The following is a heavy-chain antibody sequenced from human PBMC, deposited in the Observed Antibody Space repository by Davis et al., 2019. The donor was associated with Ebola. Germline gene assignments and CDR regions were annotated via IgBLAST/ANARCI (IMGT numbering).Heavy chain of an antibody. V-gene: IGHV4-39*07. CDR1: GGSVSSGNYY. J-gene: IGHJ6*02. CDR2: INHSGST. Sequence: MPSETLSLTCTVSGGSVSSGNYYWSWIRQPPGKGLEWIGEINHSGSTNYNPSLKSRVTISVDTSKNQFSLKLSSVTAADTAVYYCARGAATILYYYYGMDVWGQGTTVTVSS. CDR3: ARGAATILYYYYGMDV. D-gene: IGHD3-9*01.